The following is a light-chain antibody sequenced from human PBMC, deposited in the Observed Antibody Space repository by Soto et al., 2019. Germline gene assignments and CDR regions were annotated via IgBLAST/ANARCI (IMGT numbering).Light chain of an antibody. J-gene: IGKJ2*01. CDR1: QSISSW. V-gene: IGKV1-5*01. CDR3: QQYNSYSPPYT. CDR2: DAS. Sequence: DIQMTQSPSTLSASVGDRVTITCRASQSISSWLAWYQQKPGKAPKLLIYDASSLESGVPSRFSGSGSGTEFTLTISSLQPDDFATYYRQQYNSYSPPYTFGQGTKLEI.